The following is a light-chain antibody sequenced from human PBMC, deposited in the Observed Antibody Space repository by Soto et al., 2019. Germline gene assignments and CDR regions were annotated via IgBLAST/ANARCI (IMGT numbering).Light chain of an antibody. CDR2: GAS. V-gene: IGKV3-20*01. J-gene: IGKJ2*02. CDR3: QKYGSSSST. Sequence: EIVLTQSPGTLSLSPGERATLSCRASQSVNSNYLAWYQHKAGQAPRLLIYGASTRATGIPDRFSGSGSGKDFTLTISRLEPDDSAVFYCQKYGSSSSTFGQGTKLEI. CDR1: QSVNSNY.